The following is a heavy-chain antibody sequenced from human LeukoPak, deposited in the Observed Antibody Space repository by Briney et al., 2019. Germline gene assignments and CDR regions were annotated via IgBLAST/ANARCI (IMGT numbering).Heavy chain of an antibody. CDR2: ISSSSSTI. J-gene: IGHJ5*02. Sequence: PGGSLRLSCAASGFTFSNYEMNWVRLATGKGLECVSDISSSSSTIYYADSVKGRFTISRDNAKNSLYLQMNSLRAEDTAVYYCVRAGAMTRIDGFDPWGQGTLVTVSS. CDR3: VRAGAMTRIDGFDP. D-gene: IGHD1/OR15-1a*01. CDR1: GFTFSNYE. V-gene: IGHV3-48*03.